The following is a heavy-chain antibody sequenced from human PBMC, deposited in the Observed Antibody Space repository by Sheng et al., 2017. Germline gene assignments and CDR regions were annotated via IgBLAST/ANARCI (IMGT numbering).Heavy chain of an antibody. CDR3: ARGAGPLFDP. D-gene: IGHD3-10*01. J-gene: IGHJ5*02. V-gene: IGHV3-11*04. Sequence: QVQLVESGGGLVKPGGSLRLSCAASGFTFSDHYMSWIRQAPGKGLEWISYITNGGTTIYYADSVRGRFTVSRDNAKNSLYLQMNSLRVEDTAVYYCARGAGPLFDPWGQGTLVTVSS. CDR1: GFTFSDHY. CDR2: ITNGGTTI.